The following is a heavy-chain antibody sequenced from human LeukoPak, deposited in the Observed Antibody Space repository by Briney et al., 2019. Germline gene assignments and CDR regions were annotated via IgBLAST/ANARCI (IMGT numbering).Heavy chain of an antibody. D-gene: IGHD7-27*01. CDR1: GGTFSSYA. V-gene: IGHV1-69*05. J-gene: IGHJ3*02. Sequence: SVKVSCKASGGTFSSYAISWVRQAPGQGLEWMGRIIPIFGTANYAQKFQGRVTITTDGSTSTAYMELSSLRSEDTAVYYCARLTEYDAFDIWGQGTMVTVSS. CDR3: ARLTEYDAFDI. CDR2: IIPIFGTA.